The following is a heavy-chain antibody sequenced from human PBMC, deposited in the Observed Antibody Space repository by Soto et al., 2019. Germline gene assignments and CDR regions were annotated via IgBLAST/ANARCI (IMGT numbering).Heavy chain of an antibody. Sequence: QVQLVQSGAEVKRPGSSVKVSCKASGGTFSSYPISWVRQAPGQGLEWLGGTNGNLGTGNYAQKFRGSLTITTDISTTTAYMELSTLTSEETAVYYCARRDSHGFFRYFDNWGQGTLVTVSS. CDR3: ARRDSHGFFRYFDN. J-gene: IGHJ4*02. CDR2: TNGNLGTG. D-gene: IGHD3-10*01. CDR1: GGTFSSYP. V-gene: IGHV1-69*06.